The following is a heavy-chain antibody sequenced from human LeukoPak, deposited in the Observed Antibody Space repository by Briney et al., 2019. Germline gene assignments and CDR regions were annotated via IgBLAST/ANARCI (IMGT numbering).Heavy chain of an antibody. J-gene: IGHJ4*02. CDR1: GFTFSSYW. Sequence: GGSLRLSCAASGFTFSSYWMSWVRQAPGKGLEWVANIKQDGSEKYYVDSVKGRFTISRDNAKNSLYLQMNSLRAEDTAVYYCARDQFVVVVAATPGDYWGQGTLVTVSS. CDR3: ARDQFVVVVAATPGDY. CDR2: IKQDGSEK. V-gene: IGHV3-7*01. D-gene: IGHD2-15*01.